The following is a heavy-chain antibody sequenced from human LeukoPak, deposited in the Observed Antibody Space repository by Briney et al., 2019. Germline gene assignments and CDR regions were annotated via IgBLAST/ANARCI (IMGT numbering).Heavy chain of an antibody. V-gene: IGHV4-61*01. CDR2: IYYSGST. CDR1: GGSVSSGSYY. Sequence: PSETLSLTYTVSGGSVSSGSYYWSWIRQPPGKGLEWIGYIYYSGSTNYNPSLESRVTISVDTSKNQFSLKLSSVTAADTAVYYCARVDYGDYEPGWFDPWGQGTLVTVSS. D-gene: IGHD4-17*01. CDR3: ARVDYGDYEPGWFDP. J-gene: IGHJ5*02.